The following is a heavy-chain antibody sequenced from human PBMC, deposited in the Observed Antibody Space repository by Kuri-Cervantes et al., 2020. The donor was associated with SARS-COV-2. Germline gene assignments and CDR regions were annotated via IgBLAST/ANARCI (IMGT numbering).Heavy chain of an antibody. V-gene: IGHV3-9*01. D-gene: IGHD2-2*01. CDR3: ARDRLYCSSTSCYAFDI. J-gene: IGHJ3*02. CDR2: ISWNSGSI. Sequence: SLKISCAASGFTFDDYAMHWVRQAPGKGLEWVSGISWNSGSIGYADSVKGRFTISRDNAKNSLYLQMNSLRVEDTAVYFCARDRLYCSSTSCYAFDIWGQGTMVT. CDR1: GFTFDDYA.